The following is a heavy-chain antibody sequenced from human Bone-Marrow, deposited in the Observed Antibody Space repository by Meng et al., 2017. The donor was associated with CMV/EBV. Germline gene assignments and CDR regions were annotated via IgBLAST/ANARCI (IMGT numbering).Heavy chain of an antibody. D-gene: IGHD2-2*03. V-gene: IGHV4-34*01. Sequence: SETLSLTCAVYGGSFSGYYWSWIRQPPGKGLEWIGEINHSGSTNYNPSLKSRVTISVDTSKNQFSLKLSSVTAADTAVYYCARWTLDIVVVPALNWFDPCGEGTLVTVSS. CDR1: GGSFSGYY. CDR2: INHSGST. J-gene: IGHJ5*02. CDR3: ARWTLDIVVVPALNWFDP.